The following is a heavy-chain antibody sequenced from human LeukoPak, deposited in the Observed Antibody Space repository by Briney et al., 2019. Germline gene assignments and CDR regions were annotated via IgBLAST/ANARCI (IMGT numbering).Heavy chain of an antibody. J-gene: IGHJ4*02. CDR3: ATLDSSGYYRTYYFDY. D-gene: IGHD3-22*01. Sequence: SVKVSCKASGGTFSSYAISWVRQAPGQGLEWMGRIIPILGIANYAQKFQGRVTITADKSTSTAYMELNSLRSEDTAVYYCATLDSSGYYRTYYFDYWGQGTLVTVSS. CDR1: GGTFSSYA. V-gene: IGHV1-69*04. CDR2: IIPILGIA.